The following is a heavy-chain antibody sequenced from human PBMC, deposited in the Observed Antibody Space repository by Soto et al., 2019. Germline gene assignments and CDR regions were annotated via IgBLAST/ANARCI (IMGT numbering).Heavy chain of an antibody. CDR2: INHRGNS. CDR1: GYSISSGYY. D-gene: IGHD4-17*01. V-gene: IGHV4-38-2*01. J-gene: IGHJ4*02. Sequence: SETLSLTCDVSGYSISSGYYWAWVRHPPGKGMEWIGSINHRGNSYYNPSLKSRVTISVDTSKNQGSLKVTSVTAADTAVYYCVRSGDDYGSYIDYWGQGTLVTVSS. CDR3: VRSGDDYGSYIDY.